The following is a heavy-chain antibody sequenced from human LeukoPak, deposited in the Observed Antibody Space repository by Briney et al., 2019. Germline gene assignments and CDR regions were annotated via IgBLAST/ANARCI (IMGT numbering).Heavy chain of an antibody. Sequence: GGSLRLSCAASGFTFSSYGMSWVRQAPGKGLEWVSAVGGGAGTPYYADSVKGRFTISRDNSKNTLSLQMNSLRAEDTAVYYCARDPRSVTFYYGSGSPDKWGQGTLVTVSS. V-gene: IGHV3-23*01. CDR3: ARDPRSVTFYYGSGSPDK. J-gene: IGHJ4*02. CDR2: VGGGAGTP. D-gene: IGHD3-10*01. CDR1: GFTFSSYG.